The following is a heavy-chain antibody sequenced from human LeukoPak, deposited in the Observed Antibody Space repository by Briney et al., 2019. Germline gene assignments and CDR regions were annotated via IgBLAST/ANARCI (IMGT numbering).Heavy chain of an antibody. V-gene: IGHV3-21*01. CDR3: ASQADLYYGMDV. J-gene: IGHJ6*02. CDR1: GFTFSSYS. CDR2: ISSSSSYI. Sequence: GGSLRLSCAASGFTFSSYSMNWVRQAPGKGLEWVSSISSSSSYIYYADSVKGRFTISRDNAKNSLYLQMNSLRAEDTAVYYCASQADLYYGMDVWGQGTTVTVSS.